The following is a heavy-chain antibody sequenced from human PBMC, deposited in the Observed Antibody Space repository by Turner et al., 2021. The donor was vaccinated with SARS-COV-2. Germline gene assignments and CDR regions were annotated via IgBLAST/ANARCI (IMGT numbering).Heavy chain of an antibody. CDR1: GYTLTELS. CDR2: CDHEDGET. V-gene: IGHV1-24*01. J-gene: IGHJ5*02. Sequence: QVQLVQSGAQVKKPGASVNVSCKLSGYTLTELSMYWVRQAPGKGLEWMGGCDHEDGETIYAQNFQGRVTRTEDTSTDTAYMELSSLRSDDTAVYCCATVDQLRVNWFDPWGKGTMVTVSS. CDR3: ATVDQLRVNWFDP. D-gene: IGHD2-2*01.